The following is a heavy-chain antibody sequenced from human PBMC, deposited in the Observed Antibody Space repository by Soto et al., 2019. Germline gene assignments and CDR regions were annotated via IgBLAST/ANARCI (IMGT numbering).Heavy chain of an antibody. CDR1: GGTFSSYA. D-gene: IGHD1-26*01. J-gene: IGHJ4*02. V-gene: IGHV1-69*12. CDR2: IIPMSGAT. Sequence: QVQLVQSGAEVKKPGSSVKVFCKASGGTFSSYALSWVRQAPGQGLEWMGGIIPMSGATNYAQKFQGRVTLTADESTNTAYLELTSLRSEDTAVYYCARGGSENDYWGQGTLVTVSS. CDR3: ARGGSENDY.